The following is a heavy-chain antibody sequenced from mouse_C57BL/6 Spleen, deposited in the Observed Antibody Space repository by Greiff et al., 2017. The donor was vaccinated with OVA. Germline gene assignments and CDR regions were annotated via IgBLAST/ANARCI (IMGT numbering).Heavy chain of an antibody. CDR2: IYPGDGDT. Sequence: VKLVESGPELVKPGASVKISCKASGYAFSSSWMNWVKQRPGKGLEWIGRIYPGDGDTNYNGKFKGKATLTADKSSSTAYMQLSSLTSEDSAVYFGARGGGYDDYAMDYWGQGTSVTVSS. D-gene: IGHD2-2*01. J-gene: IGHJ4*01. V-gene: IGHV1-82*01. CDR1: GYAFSSSW. CDR3: ARGGGYDDYAMDY.